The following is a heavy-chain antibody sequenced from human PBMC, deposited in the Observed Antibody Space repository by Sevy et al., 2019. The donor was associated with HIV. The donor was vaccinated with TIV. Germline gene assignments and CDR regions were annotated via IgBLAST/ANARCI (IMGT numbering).Heavy chain of an antibody. J-gene: IGHJ4*02. Sequence: SETLSLTCTVSGGSISSYYWSWIRQPPGKGLEWIGYIYYSGSTNYNPSLKSRVTISVDTSKNQFSLKLSSVTAADTAVYYCARATDCSSTSCYGYYFDYWGQGTLVTASS. V-gene: IGHV4-59*01. CDR3: ARATDCSSTSCYGYYFDY. D-gene: IGHD2-2*01. CDR2: IYYSGST. CDR1: GGSISSYY.